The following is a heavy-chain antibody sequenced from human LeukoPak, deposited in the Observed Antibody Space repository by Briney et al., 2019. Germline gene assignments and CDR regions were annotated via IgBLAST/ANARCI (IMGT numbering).Heavy chain of an antibody. CDR1: GFTFSSYA. CDR2: IYSSGST. Sequence: GGSLRLSCAASGFTFSSYAMHWVRQAPGKGLEWVSVIYSSGSTYYADSVKGRFTISRDNSKNTLYLQMNSLRAEDTAVYYCARERSYGFDYWGQGTLVTVSS. J-gene: IGHJ4*02. CDR3: ARERSYGFDY. V-gene: IGHV3-53*01. D-gene: IGHD1-26*01.